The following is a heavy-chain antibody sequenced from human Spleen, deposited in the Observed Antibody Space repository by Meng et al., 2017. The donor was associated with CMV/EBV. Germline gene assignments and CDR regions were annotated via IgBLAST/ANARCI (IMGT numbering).Heavy chain of an antibody. V-gene: IGHV3-21*04. CDR2: ISSSSYYI. D-gene: IGHD2-15*01. CDR1: GFTFSSYA. CDR3: AKAACSSGSCYSNF. J-gene: IGHJ4*02. Sequence: GESLKISCAASGFTFSSYAMSWVRQAPGKGLEWVSSISSSSYYIYYADSMKGRFTISRDNAKNTLYLQMDSLRAEDTAVYYCAKAACSSGSCYSNFWGQGTLVTVSS.